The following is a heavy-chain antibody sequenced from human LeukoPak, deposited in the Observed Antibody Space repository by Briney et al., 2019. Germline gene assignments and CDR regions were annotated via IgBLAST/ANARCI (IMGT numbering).Heavy chain of an antibody. CDR3: ARRGGGWSFDY. J-gene: IGHJ4*02. Sequence: SETLSLTCTVSGGSISGYYWSWIRQPPGKGLEWIGYVSYSGSTNYNPSLKSQVSISVDTSKNQFSLNLISLTAADTAVYYCARRGGGWSFDYWGQGTLITVSS. V-gene: IGHV4-59*08. D-gene: IGHD6-19*01. CDR2: VSYSGST. CDR1: GGSISGYY.